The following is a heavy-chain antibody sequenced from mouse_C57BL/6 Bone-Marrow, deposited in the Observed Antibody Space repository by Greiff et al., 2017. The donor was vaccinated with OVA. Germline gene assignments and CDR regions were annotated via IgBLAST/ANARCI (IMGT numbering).Heavy chain of an antibody. CDR2: IYPGGGYT. CDR1: GYTITNYW. Sequence: VQLQQSGAELVRPGTSVKMSCTASGYTITNYWLGWAKQRPGHGLEWIGDIYPGGGYTNYNAKFKGKATLTADTSSNTAYLQFSSLTSEDSAIYYCASSITTVGGYFDVWGTGTTVTVSS. D-gene: IGHD1-1*01. V-gene: IGHV1-63*01. J-gene: IGHJ1*03. CDR3: ASSITTVGGYFDV.